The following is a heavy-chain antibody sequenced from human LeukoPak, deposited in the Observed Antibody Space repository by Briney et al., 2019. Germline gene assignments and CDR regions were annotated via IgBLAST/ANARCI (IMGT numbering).Heavy chain of an antibody. CDR2: ISGSGGST. V-gene: IGHV3-23*01. CDR3: AKDLPGIRPLGGYFDY. Sequence: GGSLRLSCAASGFTFSSYAMSWVRQAPGKGLEWVSGISGSGGSTYYADSVKGRFTISRDNSKNTLYLQMNSLRAEDTAVYYCAKDLPGIRPLGGYFDYWGQGTLVTVSS. D-gene: IGHD3-16*01. J-gene: IGHJ4*02. CDR1: GFTFSSYA.